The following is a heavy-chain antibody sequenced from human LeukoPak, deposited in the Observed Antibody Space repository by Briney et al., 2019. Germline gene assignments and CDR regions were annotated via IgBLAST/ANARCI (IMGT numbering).Heavy chain of an antibody. Sequence: GGSLRLSCAASGFTFSRYSMNWVRQAPGKGLEWVSSISSSSSYIYYADSVKGRFTIPRDNAKTSLYLQMNSLRAEDTAVYYCARDRLIYGDYGDAFDIWGQGTLVTVSS. CDR3: ARDRLIYGDYGDAFDI. CDR1: GFTFSRYS. D-gene: IGHD4-17*01. J-gene: IGHJ3*02. CDR2: ISSSSSYI. V-gene: IGHV3-21*01.